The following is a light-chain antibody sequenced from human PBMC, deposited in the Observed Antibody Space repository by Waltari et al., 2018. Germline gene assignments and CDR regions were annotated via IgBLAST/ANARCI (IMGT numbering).Light chain of an antibody. CDR2: GAS. CDR3: QQYNEWPRT. CDR1: QNVNYS. Sequence: EVVLTQSPATLSVSPGERATLPCRASQNVNYSLAWYQQKDGQAPRLLIYGASTRATGIPDRFSGSGSGTEFTLSISSLQSEDFAIYYCQQYNEWPRTFGQGTRVEI. V-gene: IGKV3-15*01. J-gene: IGKJ1*01.